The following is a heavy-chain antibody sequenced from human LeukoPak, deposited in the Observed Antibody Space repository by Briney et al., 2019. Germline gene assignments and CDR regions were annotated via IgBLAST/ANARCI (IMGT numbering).Heavy chain of an antibody. D-gene: IGHD3-10*01. J-gene: IGHJ4*02. CDR1: GFTFSSYG. CDR2: ISSSGATI. CDR3: VRANSLMVRGVITYFDS. V-gene: IGHV3-48*02. Sequence: GGSLRLSCAASGFTFSSYGMNWVRQAPGKGLEFVAYISSSGATIYYADSLKGRFTISRDNAKNSMYLQMNSLRDEDTAVYFCVRANSLMVRGVITYFDSWGQGTLVTVSS.